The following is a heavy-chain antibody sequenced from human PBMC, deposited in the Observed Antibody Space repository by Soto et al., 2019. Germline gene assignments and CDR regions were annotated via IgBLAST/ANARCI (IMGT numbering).Heavy chain of an antibody. Sequence: SETLSLTCAVYGGSFSGYYWSWIRQPPGKGLEWIGEINHSGSTNYNPSLKSRVTISVDTSKNQFSLKLSSVTAADTAVYYCARVRDYYDSSGYFDYWGHGTLVTVCS. CDR1: GGSFSGYY. V-gene: IGHV4-34*01. CDR3: ARVRDYYDSSGYFDY. D-gene: IGHD3-22*01. CDR2: INHSGST. J-gene: IGHJ4*01.